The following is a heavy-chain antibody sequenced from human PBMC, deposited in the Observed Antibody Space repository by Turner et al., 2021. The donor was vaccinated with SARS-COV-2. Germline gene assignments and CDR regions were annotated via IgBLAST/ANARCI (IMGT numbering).Heavy chain of an antibody. D-gene: IGHD2-2*01. V-gene: IGHV1-24*01. CDR3: ATGYQLRVNWFDP. CDR2: FDPEDGET. CDR1: GYTLTELS. J-gene: IGHJ5*02. Sequence: QLQLVQSGAEGKKPGASVKVSCKISGYTLTELSMYWVRQAPGKGLEWMGGFDPEDGETSYAQNFQGRVTMTEDTSTDTAYMELSSLRSEDTAVYFCATGYQLRVNWFDPWGQGTLVTVSS.